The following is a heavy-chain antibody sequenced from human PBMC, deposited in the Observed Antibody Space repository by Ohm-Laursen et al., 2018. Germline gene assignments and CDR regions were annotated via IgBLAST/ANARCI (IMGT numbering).Heavy chain of an antibody. D-gene: IGHD2-21*01. CDR3: ARDLCYSKGGIDAFDI. CDR1: GYTFTSYG. J-gene: IGHJ3*02. V-gene: IGHV1-18*01. Sequence: SVKVSCKASGYTFTSYGISWVRQAPGQGLEWMGWISAYNGNTNYAQKSQGRVTMTTDTSTSTAYMELRSLRSHGTAVYYGARDLCYSKGGIDAFDIWGQGTMVTVSS. CDR2: ISAYNGNT.